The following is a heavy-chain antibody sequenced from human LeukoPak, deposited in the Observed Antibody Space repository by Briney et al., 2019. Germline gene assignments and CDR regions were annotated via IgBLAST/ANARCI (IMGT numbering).Heavy chain of an antibody. D-gene: IGHD2-2*01. V-gene: IGHV1-69*04. CDR2: IIPILGIA. J-gene: IGHJ4*02. Sequence: SVKVSCKASGGTFSSYAISWVRQAPGQGLEWMGRIIPILGIANYAQKFQGRVTITADKSTSTAYMELSSLRSEDTAVYYCARDPGEYQLLHLDYWGQGTLVTVSS. CDR1: GGTFSSYA. CDR3: ARDPGEYQLLHLDY.